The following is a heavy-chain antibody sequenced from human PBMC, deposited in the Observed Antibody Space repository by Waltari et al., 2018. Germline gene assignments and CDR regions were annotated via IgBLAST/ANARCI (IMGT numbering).Heavy chain of an antibody. CDR3: ARKGGTGYPYGPFYYDH. J-gene: IGHJ4*02. CDR2: SNFDGGYI. V-gene: IGHV3-74*01. D-gene: IGHD3-9*01. CDR1: GFSFGDYW. Sequence: EVHLVESGGGLVQPGGSLRLSCAASGFSFGDYWLHWVRQVPGRGLEWVSRSNFDGGYISYADSGRGRFTISRDNAESTVYLHLNNLRVDDTAVYFCARKGGTGYPYGPFYYDHWGQGTLVNVSS.